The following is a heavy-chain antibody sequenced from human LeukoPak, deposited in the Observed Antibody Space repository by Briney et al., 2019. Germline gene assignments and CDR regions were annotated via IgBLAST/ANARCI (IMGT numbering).Heavy chain of an antibody. D-gene: IGHD3-10*01. Sequence: GRSLRLSCAASGFTFSSYAMHWVRRAPGKGLEWVAVISYDGSNKYYADSVKGRFTISRDNSKNTLYLQMNSLRAEDTAVYYCARDNVYGSGTEYWGQGTLVTVSS. J-gene: IGHJ4*02. V-gene: IGHV3-30-3*01. CDR2: ISYDGSNK. CDR3: ARDNVYGSGTEY. CDR1: GFTFSSYA.